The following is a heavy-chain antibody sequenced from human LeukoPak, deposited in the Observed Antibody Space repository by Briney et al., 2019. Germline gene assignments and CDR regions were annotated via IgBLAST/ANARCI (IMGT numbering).Heavy chain of an antibody. J-gene: IGHJ6*02. CDR1: GYTFAGYY. CDR3: ASGIGPRYYYGMDV. Sequence: ASVKVSCKASGYTFAGYYMHWVRQAPGQGLEWMGWINPNSGGTNYAQKFQGRVTMTRDTSISTAYMELSRLRSDDTAVYYCASGIGPRYYYGMDVWGQGTTVTVSS. V-gene: IGHV1-2*02. CDR2: INPNSGGT. D-gene: IGHD2-15*01.